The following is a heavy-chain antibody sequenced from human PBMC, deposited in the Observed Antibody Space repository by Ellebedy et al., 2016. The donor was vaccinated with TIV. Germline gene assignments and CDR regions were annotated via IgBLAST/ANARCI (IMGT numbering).Heavy chain of an antibody. Sequence: GGSLRLXXAASGFTFDHYAMYWVRQAPGKGLEWVAHVNSDGSITGYADSVKGRITISRDNAENTLHLQLDSLRDEDTAVYYCGRGYSFGAGSAGYWGQGTQVTVSS. D-gene: IGHD5-12*01. CDR2: VNSDGSIT. CDR1: GFTFDHYA. CDR3: GRGYSFGAGSAGY. V-gene: IGHV3-74*01. J-gene: IGHJ4*02.